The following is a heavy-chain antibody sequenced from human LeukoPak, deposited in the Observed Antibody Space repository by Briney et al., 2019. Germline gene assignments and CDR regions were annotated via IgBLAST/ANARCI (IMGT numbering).Heavy chain of an antibody. CDR1: GGSVTYTNYY. J-gene: IGHJ4*02. V-gene: IGHV4-39*02. CDR3: ARSSGTGTFSY. D-gene: IGHD6-25*01. CDR2: VYYGRSP. Sequence: PSETLSLTCTVSGGSVTYTNYYWAWIRQPPGKGLEWIGSVYYGRSPYFNPSLESRATISVDTSKNHFSLKMSSVTAADTAVYYCARSSGTGTFSYWGQGTLVTVSS.